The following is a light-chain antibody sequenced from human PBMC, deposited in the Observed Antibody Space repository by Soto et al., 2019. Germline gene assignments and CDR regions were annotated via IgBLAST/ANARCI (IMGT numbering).Light chain of an antibody. J-gene: IGLJ2*01. V-gene: IGLV4-69*01. CDR3: QTWDTGIQV. Sequence: QPVLTQSPSASASPGASVKLTCTLSSGHSTYTIAWHQQHPGKGPRYLMRLKNDGSHTKGDGIPDRFSGSSFGAERYLTISSLQSEDEADYYCQTWDTGIQVFGAGTTLTVL. CDR1: SGHSTYT. CDR2: LKNDGSH.